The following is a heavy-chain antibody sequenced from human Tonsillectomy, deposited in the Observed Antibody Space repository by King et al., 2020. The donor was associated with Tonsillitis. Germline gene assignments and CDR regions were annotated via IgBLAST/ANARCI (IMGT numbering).Heavy chain of an antibody. V-gene: IGHV5-51*01. J-gene: IGHJ3*02. CDR2: IYPGDSDT. CDR3: ARQIAPDPHAFNI. Sequence: VQLVQSGAEVKKSGESLKISCTGSGYSFSSYWIVWVRQMSEKGLEWMGIIYPGDSDTRYSPSFQGQVTISADKSISTAYLQWSSLKASDTAMYYCARQIAPDPHAFNIWGQGTMVTVSS. CDR1: GYSFSSYW. D-gene: IGHD6-13*01.